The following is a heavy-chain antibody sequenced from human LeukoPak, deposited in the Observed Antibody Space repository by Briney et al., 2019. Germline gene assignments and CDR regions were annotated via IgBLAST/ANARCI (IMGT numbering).Heavy chain of an antibody. J-gene: IGHJ6*02. CDR3: ARVPSYHDTSGGYSAYYYYGLDV. D-gene: IGHD3-22*01. CDR2: MNLNSGNT. V-gene: IGHV1-8*01. Sequence: ASVKVSCKASGYTFTNYDINWVRQATGQGLEWMGWMNLNSGNTGYAQKFQGRVTMTGTTSISTAYMELSSLRSEDTAVYYCARVPSYHDTSGGYSAYYYYGLDVWGQGTTVTVSS. CDR1: GYTFTNYD.